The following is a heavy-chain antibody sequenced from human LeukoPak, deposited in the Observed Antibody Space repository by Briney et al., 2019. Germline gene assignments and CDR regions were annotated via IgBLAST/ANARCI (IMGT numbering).Heavy chain of an antibody. CDR1: NGSFSGYY. CDR3: ARARPYYYGSGRKPPNWFDL. D-gene: IGHD3-10*01. CDR2: INHSGST. V-gene: IGHV4-34*01. Sequence: PSETLSLTCAVYNGSFSGYYWSWIRQPPGKGLEWIGEINHSGSTNYNPSLKSRVTISVDTSKNQFSLKLSSVTAADTAVYYCARARPYYYGSGRKPPNWFDLWGQGTLVTVSS. J-gene: IGHJ5*02.